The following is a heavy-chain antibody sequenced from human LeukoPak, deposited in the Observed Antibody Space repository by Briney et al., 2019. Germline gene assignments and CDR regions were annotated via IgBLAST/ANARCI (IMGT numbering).Heavy chain of an antibody. CDR1: GFTFSNDW. V-gene: IGHV3-74*01. D-gene: IGHD3-22*01. Sequence: PGGSLRLSCAASGFTFSNDWMHWVRQAPGKGLVWVSRINGDGSSTSYEDSVKGRFTISRDNAKNTLYLQMKRLRAEDTAVYYCATSSGSGSSDWGQGTLVTVSS. CDR2: INGDGSST. J-gene: IGHJ4*02. CDR3: ATSSGSGSSD.